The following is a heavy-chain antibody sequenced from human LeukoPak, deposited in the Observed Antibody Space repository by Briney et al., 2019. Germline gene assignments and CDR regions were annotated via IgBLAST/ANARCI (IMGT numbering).Heavy chain of an antibody. V-gene: IGHV3-23*01. J-gene: IGHJ4*02. D-gene: IGHD2-21*01. CDR3: AKDYMRLLR. CDR1: GFTFSSYA. CDR2: ISGSGGST. Sequence: PGGSLRLSCAASGFTFSSYAMSWVRQAPGKRRAWVSAISGSGGSTYYADSVKGRFTISRDNSKNTLYLQMNSLRAEDTAVYYCAKDYMRLLRWGQGTLVTVSS.